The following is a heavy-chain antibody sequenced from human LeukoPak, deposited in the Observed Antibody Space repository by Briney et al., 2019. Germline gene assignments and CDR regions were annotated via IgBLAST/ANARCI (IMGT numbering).Heavy chain of an antibody. CDR3: ARERRGVQYYYYYYMDV. Sequence: GRSLRLSCAASGFTFSSYAMHWVRQAPGKGLEWVAVISYDGSNKYYADSVKGRFTISRDNSKNTLYLQMNSLGAEDTAVYYCARERRGVQYYYYYYMDVWGKGTTVTVSS. V-gene: IGHV3-30*01. J-gene: IGHJ6*03. CDR1: GFTFSSYA. D-gene: IGHD3-10*01. CDR2: ISYDGSNK.